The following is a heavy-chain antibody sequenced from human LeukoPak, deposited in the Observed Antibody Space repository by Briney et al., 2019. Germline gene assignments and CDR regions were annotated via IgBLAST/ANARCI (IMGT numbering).Heavy chain of an antibody. J-gene: IGHJ4*02. Sequence: GGSLRLSCAASGFTFSSYGMHWVRQAPGKGLEWVAVISYDGSKKYYADSVKGRFTISRDNSKNTLYLQMNSLRAEDTAVYYCAKDRYTMVRGVILGQFDYWGQGTLVTVSS. V-gene: IGHV3-30*18. CDR1: GFTFSSYG. CDR2: ISYDGSKK. D-gene: IGHD3-10*01. CDR3: AKDRYTMVRGVILGQFDY.